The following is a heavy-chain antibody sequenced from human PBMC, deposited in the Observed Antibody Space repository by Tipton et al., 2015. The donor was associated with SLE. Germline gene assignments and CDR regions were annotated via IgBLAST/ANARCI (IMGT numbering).Heavy chain of an antibody. D-gene: IGHD3-22*01. CDR1: GFIFDDYA. Sequence: QLVQSGGGVVRPGESLRLSCAASGFIFDDYAMNWVRQAPGKGLEWVSGINWNGGNTGSADSVKGRFTISRDNAKNSPYLQMNSLRAEDTALYYCARARGDSSGPFEYWGQGTLVTVSS. CDR2: INWNGGNT. CDR3: ARARGDSSGPFEY. J-gene: IGHJ4*02. V-gene: IGHV3-20*04.